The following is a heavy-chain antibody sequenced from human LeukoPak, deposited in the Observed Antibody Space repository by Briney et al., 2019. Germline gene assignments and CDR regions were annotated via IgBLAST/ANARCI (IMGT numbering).Heavy chain of an antibody. D-gene: IGHD3-16*01. CDR2: IWTNDVNI. V-gene: IGHV3-11*04. CDR3: VRDHVWGFDY. CDR1: GFTFSDYY. Sequence: GGSLRLSCAASGFTFSDYYMSWIRQAPGKGLEWIAYIWTNDVNIWYADSVKGRFTISRDSVKNSLYLQMNSLRAEDTAVYYCVRDHVWGFDYWGQGTLVTVSS. J-gene: IGHJ4*02.